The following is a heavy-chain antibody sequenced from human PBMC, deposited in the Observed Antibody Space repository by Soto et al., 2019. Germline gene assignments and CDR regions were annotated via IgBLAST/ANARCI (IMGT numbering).Heavy chain of an antibody. Sequence: TLPLTCTVSGGSISSGGYYWSWIRQHPGKGLEWIGYIYYSGSTYYNPSLKSRVTISVDTSKNQFSLKLSSVTAADTAVDYCARGQQARRVYANYYHYGMDVWGQGTTVTVSS. J-gene: IGHJ6*02. D-gene: IGHD2-8*01. CDR3: ARGQQARRVYANYYHYGMDV. CDR1: GGSISSGGYY. V-gene: IGHV4-31*03. CDR2: IYYSGST.